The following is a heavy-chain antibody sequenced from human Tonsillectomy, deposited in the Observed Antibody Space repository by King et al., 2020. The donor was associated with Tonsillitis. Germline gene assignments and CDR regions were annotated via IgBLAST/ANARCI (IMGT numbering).Heavy chain of an antibody. V-gene: IGHV3-72*01. CDR3: GKVRDRYCSGGTCSLDY. D-gene: IGHD2-15*01. CDR1: GFTFSDYY. CDR2: TRKEANSYTT. J-gene: IGHJ4*02. Sequence: VQLVESGGGLVQPGGSLRLSCAASGFTFSDYYMDWVRQAPGKGLEWVGRTRKEANSYTTEYAASAKGRFTISRDDSKNSLYLQMNSLKTEDTAVYYCGKVRDRYCSGGTCSLDYWGQGTLVTVSS.